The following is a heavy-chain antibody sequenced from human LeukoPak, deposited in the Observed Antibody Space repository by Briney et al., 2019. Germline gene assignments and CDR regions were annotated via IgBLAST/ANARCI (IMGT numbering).Heavy chain of an antibody. CDR3: ARARYGSGGYFFDF. D-gene: IGHD3-10*01. V-gene: IGHV3-7*04. CDR2: IKQDGSEI. J-gene: IGHJ4*02. Sequence: PGGSLRLSCAASGFNFNSYWMSWVRQAPGKGLECVANIKQDGSEIYFVDSVKDRFTISRDNAKSSLYLQMNSLRGEDTAVYYCARARYGSGGYFFDFWGQGTLVTVSS. CDR1: GFNFNSYW.